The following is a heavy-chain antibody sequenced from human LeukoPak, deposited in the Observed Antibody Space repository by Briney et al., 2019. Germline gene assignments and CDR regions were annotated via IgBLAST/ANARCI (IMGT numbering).Heavy chain of an antibody. V-gene: IGHV4-4*07. Sequence: SETPSFTCNVSSGSISSHYWNWIRQPAGKGLEWIGRIYISGSTNYNPSLKSRVTMSVDTSKNQFSLKLSSVTAADTAVYYCARQIGGSIAVAGKSPYYYYYMDVWGKGTTVTVSS. D-gene: IGHD6-19*01. CDR1: SGSISSHY. J-gene: IGHJ6*03. CDR3: ARQIGGSIAVAGKSPYYYYYMDV. CDR2: IYISGST.